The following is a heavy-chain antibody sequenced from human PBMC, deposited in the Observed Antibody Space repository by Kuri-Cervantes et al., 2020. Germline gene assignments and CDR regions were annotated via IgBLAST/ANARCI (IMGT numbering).Heavy chain of an antibody. J-gene: IGHJ4*02. CDR2: INHSGST. CDR1: GGSFSGYY. Sequence: SETLSLTCAVYGGSFSGYYWSWIRQPPGKGLEWIGEINHSGSTNYNPSLKSRVTISVDTSKNQFSLKLSSVTAADTAVYYCARSYSSGWYVLWGQGTLVTVSS. D-gene: IGHD6-19*01. V-gene: IGHV4-34*01. CDR3: ARSYSSGWYVL.